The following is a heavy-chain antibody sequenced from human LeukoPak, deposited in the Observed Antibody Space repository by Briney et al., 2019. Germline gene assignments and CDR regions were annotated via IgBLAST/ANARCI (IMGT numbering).Heavy chain of an antibody. D-gene: IGHD3-22*01. CDR1: GGSISPYY. J-gene: IGHJ4*02. Sequence: SETLSLTCTVSGGSISPYYWSWIRQPPGKGLEWIGYVYYSGTTNYNPSLKSRVTISVDTSKNQFSLKLSTVTAADTAVYYCARVITMIVVVALFDYWGQGTLVTVSS. V-gene: IGHV4-59*12. CDR2: VYYSGTT. CDR3: ARVITMIVVVALFDY.